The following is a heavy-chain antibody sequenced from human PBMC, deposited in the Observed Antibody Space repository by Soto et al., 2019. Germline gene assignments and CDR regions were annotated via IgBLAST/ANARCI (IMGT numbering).Heavy chain of an antibody. CDR2: ISWNSGSI. V-gene: IGHV3-9*01. D-gene: IGHD1-1*01. CDR1: GFTFSSYA. CDR3: AKQTGTTSYGMDV. J-gene: IGHJ6*02. Sequence: GGSLRLSCAASGFTFSSYAMTWVRQAPGKGLEWVSGISWNSGSIGYADSVKGRFTISRDNAKNSLYLQMNSLRAEDTALYYCAKQTGTTSYGMDVWGQGTTVTVS.